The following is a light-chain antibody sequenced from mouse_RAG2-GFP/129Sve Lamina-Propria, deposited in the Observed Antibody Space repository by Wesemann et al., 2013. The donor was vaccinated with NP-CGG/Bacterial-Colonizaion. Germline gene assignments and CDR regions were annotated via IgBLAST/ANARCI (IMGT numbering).Light chain of an antibody. Sequence: QIVLTQSPAIMSASLGEEITLTCSASSSVSYMHWYQQKSGTSPKLLIYSTSNLASGVPSRFSGSGSGTFYSLTISSVEAEDAADYYCHQWSSYPTFGGGPSWKSN. CDR1: SSVSY. CDR3: HQWSSYPT. J-gene: IGKJ2*01. CDR2: STS. V-gene: IGKV4-80*01.